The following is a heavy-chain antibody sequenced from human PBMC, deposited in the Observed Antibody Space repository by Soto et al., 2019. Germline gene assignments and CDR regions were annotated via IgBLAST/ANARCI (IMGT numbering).Heavy chain of an antibody. CDR3: AGPHDRAGLGT. J-gene: IGHJ5*02. Sequence: ASVKGSCKASENTFSTYLVHWVRQVHGQGLEWMGWRNGYNGQTEYSQKFQGRVTITRDTSAKTAYLELRSLTSEDTAVYYCAGPHDRAGLGTWGQGTLVTVSS. CDR2: RNGYNGQT. D-gene: IGHD1-1*01. CDR1: ENTFSTYL. V-gene: IGHV1-3*01.